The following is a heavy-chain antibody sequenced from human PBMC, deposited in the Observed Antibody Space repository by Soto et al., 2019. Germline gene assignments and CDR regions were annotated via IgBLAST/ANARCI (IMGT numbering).Heavy chain of an antibody. CDR2: ISAYNGST. D-gene: IGHD3-9*01. V-gene: IGHV1-18*01. Sequence: ASVKVSCKSSGYTFTSYGISWVRQAPGQGLEWMGWISAYNGSTNYAQKLQGRVTMTRDTSTSTVYIELSSLRSEDTAVYYCARQPFHYDILTGYYALSNFDYWGQGTLVTVSS. CDR3: ARQPFHYDILTGYYALSNFDY. J-gene: IGHJ4*02. CDR1: GYTFTSYG.